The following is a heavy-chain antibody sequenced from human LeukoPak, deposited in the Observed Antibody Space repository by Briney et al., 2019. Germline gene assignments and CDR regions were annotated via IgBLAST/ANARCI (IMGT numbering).Heavy chain of an antibody. D-gene: IGHD6-13*01. CDR3: ALSAAAGTRAYDY. CDR2: VIPILDIT. Sequence: ASVKVSCKASGGTFSSHAVNWVRQAPGQGLEWMGGVIPILDITDYAQKFQGRVTITTDESTSTAYMELSSLRSEDTAVYYCALSAAAGTRAYDYWGQGTLVTVSS. CDR1: GGTFSSHA. J-gene: IGHJ4*02. V-gene: IGHV1-69*10.